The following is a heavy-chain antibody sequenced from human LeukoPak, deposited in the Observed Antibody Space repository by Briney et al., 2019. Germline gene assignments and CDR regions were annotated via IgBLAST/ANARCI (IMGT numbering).Heavy chain of an antibody. J-gene: IGHJ4*02. V-gene: IGHV1-8*03. CDR2: MNPNSGNT. CDR3: ARAHPEAGTRPFDY. CDR1: GYTFTSYD. D-gene: IGHD6-13*01. Sequence: ASVKVSCKASGYTFTSYDINWVRQATGQGLEWMGWMNPNSGNTGYAQKFQGRVTITRNTSISTAYMELSSLRSEDTAVYYCARAHPEAGTRPFDYWGQGTLVTVSS.